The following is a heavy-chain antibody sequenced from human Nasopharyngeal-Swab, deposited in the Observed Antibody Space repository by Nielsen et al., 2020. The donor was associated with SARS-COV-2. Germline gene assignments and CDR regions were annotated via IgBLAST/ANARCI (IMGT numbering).Heavy chain of an antibody. V-gene: IGHV3-66*01. CDR1: GFTVSSNY. CDR2: FYSGGST. Sequence: GGSLRLSCAASGFTVSSNYMNWVRQAPGKGLEWVSVFYSGGSTYHADSVKGRFTISRDNSKNTLYLQMNSLRAEDTAIYYCARGRQWAAAGDDALDIWGQGTVVTVSS. J-gene: IGHJ3*02. CDR3: ARGRQWAAAGDDALDI. D-gene: IGHD6-13*01.